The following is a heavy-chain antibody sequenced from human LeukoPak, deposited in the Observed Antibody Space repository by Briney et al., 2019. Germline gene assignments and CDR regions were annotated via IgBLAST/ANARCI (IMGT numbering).Heavy chain of an antibody. Sequence: SETLSLTCAVYGGSFGGYYWSWIRQPPGKGLEWIGEINHSGSTNYNPSLKSRVTISVDTSKNQFSLKLSSVTAADTAVYYCARGDYFDYWGQGTLVTVSS. CDR3: ARGDYFDY. J-gene: IGHJ4*02. V-gene: IGHV4-34*01. CDR1: GGSFGGYY. CDR2: INHSGST.